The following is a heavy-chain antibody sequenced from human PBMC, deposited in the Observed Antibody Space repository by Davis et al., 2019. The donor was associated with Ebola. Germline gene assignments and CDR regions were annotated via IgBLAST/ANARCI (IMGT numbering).Heavy chain of an antibody. CDR2: INPSGGST. CDR1: GYTFTSYY. D-gene: IGHD6-13*01. J-gene: IGHJ4*02. Sequence: ASVKVSCKASGYTFTSYYMHWVRQAPGQGLEWMGIINPSGGSTSYAQKLQGRVTMTTDTSTSTAYMELRSLRSDETAVYYCARADSSSWGYFDYWGQGTLVTVSS. CDR3: ARADSSSWGYFDY. V-gene: IGHV1-46*01.